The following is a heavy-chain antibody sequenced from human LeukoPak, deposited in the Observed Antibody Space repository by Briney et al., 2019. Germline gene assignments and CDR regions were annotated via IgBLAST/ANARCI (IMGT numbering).Heavy chain of an antibody. CDR1: GFLVSSNY. V-gene: IGHV3-53*01. CDR2: IYPGGTT. J-gene: IGHJ4*02. CDR3: ARGDGYPFDD. D-gene: IGHD5-24*01. Sequence: PGGSLRLSCTASGFLVSSNYMNWVRQAPGKGLEWVSVIYPGGTTYYEDSVKGRLTISRDNSKNTLYLQMKSLRADDTAVYYCARGDGYPFDDWGQGTQVTVSS.